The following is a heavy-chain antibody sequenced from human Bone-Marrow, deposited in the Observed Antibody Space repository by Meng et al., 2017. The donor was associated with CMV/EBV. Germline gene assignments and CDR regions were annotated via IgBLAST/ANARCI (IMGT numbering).Heavy chain of an antibody. CDR1: GFTVSSNY. CDR2: IYSGGST. CDR3: AREGHTSFRFKYYYYYGMDV. V-gene: IGHV3-66*01. Sequence: GESLKISCAASGFTVSSNYMSWVRQAPGKGLEWVSVIYSGGSTYYADSVKGRFTISRDNSKNTLYLQMNSLRAEDTAVYYCAREGHTSFRFKYYYYYGMDVWGQGTTVTVSS. D-gene: IGHD2-2*01. J-gene: IGHJ6*02.